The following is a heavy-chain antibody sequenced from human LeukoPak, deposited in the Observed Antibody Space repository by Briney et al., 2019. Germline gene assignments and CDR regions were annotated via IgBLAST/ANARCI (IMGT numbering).Heavy chain of an antibody. J-gene: IGHJ4*02. V-gene: IGHV3-23*01. CDR2: ISGSGGST. CDR1: GFIFSSYA. CDR3: ARGSSGWYSIDY. Sequence: GGSLRLSCAASGFIFSSYAMSWVRQAPGKGLEWVSAISGSGGSTYYADSVKGRFTISRDNSKNTLYLQMDSLRAEDTAVYYCARGSSGWYSIDYWGQGTLVTVSS. D-gene: IGHD6-19*01.